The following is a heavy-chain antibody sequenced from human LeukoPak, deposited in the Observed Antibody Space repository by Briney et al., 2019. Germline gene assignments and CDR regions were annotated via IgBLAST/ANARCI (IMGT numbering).Heavy chain of an antibody. Sequence: PGGSPRLSCAASGFTFSTSWMHWVRQPPGRGLEWVAFIRYDGTIQYYADSVKGRFTISRDNSKNTLYLQMNSLRAEDTAVYYCAKAGTGYYDLSGHYSSYFEYWGQGTLVTVSS. D-gene: IGHD3-22*01. J-gene: IGHJ4*02. V-gene: IGHV3-30*02. CDR2: IRYDGTIQ. CDR3: AKAGTGYYDLSGHYSSYFEY. CDR1: GFTFSTSW.